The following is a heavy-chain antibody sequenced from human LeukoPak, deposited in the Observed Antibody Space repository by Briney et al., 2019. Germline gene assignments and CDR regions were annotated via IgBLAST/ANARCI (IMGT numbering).Heavy chain of an antibody. CDR3: ATVTSYYGDYATPNWYFDL. CDR1: GFTFSSYA. J-gene: IGHJ2*01. CDR2: ISGSGGST. D-gene: IGHD4-17*01. V-gene: IGHV3-23*01. Sequence: AGGSLRLSCAASGFTFSSYAMSWVRQAPGKGLEWVSAISGSGGSTYYADSVKGRFTISRDNSKNTLYLQMNSLRAEDTAVYYCATVTSYYGDYATPNWYFDLWGRGTLVTVSS.